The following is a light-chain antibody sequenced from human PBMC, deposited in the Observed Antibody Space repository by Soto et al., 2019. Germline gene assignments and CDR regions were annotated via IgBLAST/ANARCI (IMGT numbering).Light chain of an antibody. CDR1: QSVSSSY. V-gene: IGKV3-20*01. Sequence: EIVLTQSPGTLSLSPGERATLSCRASQSVSSSYLAWYQQKPGQAPRLLIYGASSRATGIPDRFSGSGSGTDFTLTISRLEPEDFGVYYCHQYGSSPRFTFGPGTKVAIK. J-gene: IGKJ3*01. CDR2: GAS. CDR3: HQYGSSPRFT.